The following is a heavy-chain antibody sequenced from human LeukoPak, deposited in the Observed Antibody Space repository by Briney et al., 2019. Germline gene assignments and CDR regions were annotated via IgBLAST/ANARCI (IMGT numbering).Heavy chain of an antibody. CDR1: GFTFSSYD. CDR2: ISYSGGST. J-gene: IGHJ4*02. D-gene: IGHD1-26*01. CDR3: AKDSYSGTYFDY. Sequence: GGSLRLSCAVSGFTFSSYDMSWVRQAPGKGLEWVSAISYSGGSTYYADSVKGRFTISRDNSKNTLYLQLKSLRAEDTAVYYCAKDSYSGTYFDYWGQGTLVTVSS. V-gene: IGHV3-23*01.